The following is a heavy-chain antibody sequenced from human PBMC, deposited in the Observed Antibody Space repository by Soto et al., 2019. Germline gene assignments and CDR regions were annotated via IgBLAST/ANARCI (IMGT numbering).Heavy chain of an antibody. V-gene: IGHV5-51*01. CDR1: GYSFTSYW. CDR2: IYPGDSDT. Sequence: GESLKISCKGSGYSFTSYWIGWVRQMPGKGLEWMGIIYPGDSDTRYSPSFQGQVTISADKSISTAYLQWSSLKASDTAMYYCARPRGGYGDYITNWFDPWGQGTLVTVSS. D-gene: IGHD4-17*01. J-gene: IGHJ5*02. CDR3: ARPRGGYGDYITNWFDP.